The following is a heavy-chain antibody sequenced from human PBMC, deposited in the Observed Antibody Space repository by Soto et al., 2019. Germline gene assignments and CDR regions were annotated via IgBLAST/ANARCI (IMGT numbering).Heavy chain of an antibody. CDR1: GGSISSGGYY. CDR3: ARALAYYYDSSDPSYYFDY. V-gene: IGHV4-31*03. J-gene: IGHJ4*02. D-gene: IGHD3-22*01. Sequence: SETLSLTCTVSGGSISSGGYYWSWIRQHPGKGLEWIGYIYYSGSTYYNPSLKSRVTISVDTSKNQFSPKLSSVTAADTAVYYCARALAYYYDSSDPSYYFDYWGQGTLVTVSS. CDR2: IYYSGST.